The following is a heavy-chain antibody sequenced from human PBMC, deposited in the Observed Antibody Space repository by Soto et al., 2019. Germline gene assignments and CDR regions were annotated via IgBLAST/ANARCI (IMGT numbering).Heavy chain of an antibody. CDR3: AKDYLEYQHYYGMDV. D-gene: IGHD2-2*01. Sequence: GGSLRLSCAASGFTFSSYAMSWVRQAPGKGLEWVSAVSGSGGSTYYADSVKGRFTISRDNSKNTLYLQMNSLRAEDTAVYYFAKDYLEYQHYYGMDVWGQGTTVTVSS. J-gene: IGHJ6*02. CDR2: VSGSGGST. CDR1: GFTFSSYA. V-gene: IGHV3-23*01.